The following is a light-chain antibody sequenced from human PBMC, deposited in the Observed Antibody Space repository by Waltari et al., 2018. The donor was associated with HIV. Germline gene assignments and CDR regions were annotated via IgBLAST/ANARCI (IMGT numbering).Light chain of an antibody. Sequence: DIQMTQSPSSLSASVGDRVTITCRASQSIHSYLNWYQQKPGKAPKLLIYAASSLQSGVPSRFSGSGSGTDFTLTISSLQPEDFATYYYQQSYSALTFGGGTKVEIK. CDR3: QQSYSALT. CDR1: QSIHSY. CDR2: AAS. V-gene: IGKV1-39*01. J-gene: IGKJ4*01.